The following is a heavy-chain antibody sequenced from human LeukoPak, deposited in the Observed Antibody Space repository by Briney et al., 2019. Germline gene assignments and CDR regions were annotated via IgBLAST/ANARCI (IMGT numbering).Heavy chain of an antibody. V-gene: IGHV3-23*01. CDR1: GLTFSRYA. D-gene: IGHD2-21*02. CDR2: ISESGSGT. CDR3: ASSYCGGDCYFEYFQH. Sequence: GGSLRLSCAVSGLTFSRYAMSWVRQAPGKGLEWVSAISESGSGTYYADSVKGRFTISRDNAKNSLYLQMNSLRAEDTAVYYCASSYCGGDCYFEYFQHWGQGTLVTVSS. J-gene: IGHJ1*01.